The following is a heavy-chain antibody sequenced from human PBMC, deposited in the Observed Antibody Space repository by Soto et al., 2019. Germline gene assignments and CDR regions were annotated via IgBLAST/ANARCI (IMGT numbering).Heavy chain of an antibody. Sequence: PSATLSITCTVSGGSISSGGYYWSWIRQHPGKGLEWIGYIYYSGSTYYNPSLKSRVTISVDTSKNQFSLKLSSVTAADTAVYYCASRIAAAGKGNWFDPWGQGTLVTVSS. V-gene: IGHV4-31*03. CDR3: ASRIAAAGKGNWFDP. CDR2: IYYSGST. D-gene: IGHD6-13*01. CDR1: GGSISSGGYY. J-gene: IGHJ5*02.